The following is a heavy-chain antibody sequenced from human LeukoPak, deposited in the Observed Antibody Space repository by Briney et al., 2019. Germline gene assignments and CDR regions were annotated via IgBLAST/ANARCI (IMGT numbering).Heavy chain of an antibody. J-gene: IGHJ6*03. D-gene: IGHD3-10*01. Sequence: ASVKVSCKASGFTFTNYNMHWVRQAPGQGLEWMGIINPSGGSTNYAQNFQARVTMTRDTSTSTVYMELSSLRSEDTAVYYCARAPYYGSGSYYNENYYYYMDVWGKGTTVTVSS. V-gene: IGHV1-46*01. CDR1: GFTFTNYN. CDR2: INPSGGST. CDR3: ARAPYYGSGSYYNENYYYYMDV.